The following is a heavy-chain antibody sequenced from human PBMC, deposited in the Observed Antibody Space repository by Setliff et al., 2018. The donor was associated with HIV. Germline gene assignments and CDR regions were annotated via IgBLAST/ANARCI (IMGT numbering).Heavy chain of an antibody. CDR3: VMFSSSSG. D-gene: IGHD6-6*01. Sequence: PGGSLRLSCAASGFTFNRYWMHWVRQAPGQGLVWVSGINNDTTTTTYADSVKGRFSTSRDNAKNTLYLQMNGLRGEDTAVYYCVMFSSSSGWGQGTQVTVSS. CDR1: GFTFNRYW. V-gene: IGHV3-74*01. CDR2: INNDTTTT. J-gene: IGHJ4*02.